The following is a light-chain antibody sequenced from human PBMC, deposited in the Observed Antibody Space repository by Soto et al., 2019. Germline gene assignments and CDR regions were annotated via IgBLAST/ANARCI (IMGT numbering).Light chain of an antibody. V-gene: IGLV1-44*01. CDR3: AAWDDSLNVL. J-gene: IGLJ2*01. Sequence: QAVVTQPLSASGTPGQRVTISCSGSSSNIGSNTVNWYQQLPGTAPKLLIYSNNQRPSGVPDRFSGSKSGTSASLAISGLQSEDEADYYCAAWDDSLNVLFGGGTKVTVL. CDR2: SNN. CDR1: SSNIGSNT.